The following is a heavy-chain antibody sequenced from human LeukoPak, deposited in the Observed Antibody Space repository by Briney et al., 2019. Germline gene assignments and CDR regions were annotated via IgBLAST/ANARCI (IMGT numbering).Heavy chain of an antibody. CDR2: IYYSGST. Sequence: SETLYLTCTVSGGSISSYYWSWIRQPPGKGLEWIGYIYYSGSTNYNPSLKSRVTISVDTSKNQFSLKLSSVTAADTAVYYCARGWLRFDYWGQGTLVTVSS. CDR1: GGSISSYY. V-gene: IGHV4-59*01. CDR3: ARGWLRFDY. D-gene: IGHD5-12*01. J-gene: IGHJ4*02.